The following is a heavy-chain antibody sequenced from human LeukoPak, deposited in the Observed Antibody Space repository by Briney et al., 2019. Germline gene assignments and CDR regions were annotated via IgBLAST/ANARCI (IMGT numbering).Heavy chain of an antibody. V-gene: IGHV4-4*02. Sequence: SETLSLTCAVSGGSISSSNWWSWVRQPPGKGLEWIGEIYHSGSTNYNPSLKSRVTISVDKSKNQFSLKLSSVTAADTAVYYCARVEQYSSGWQLDYWGQGTLVTVSS. CDR1: GGSISSSNW. CDR2: IYHSGST. D-gene: IGHD6-19*01. CDR3: ARVEQYSSGWQLDY. J-gene: IGHJ4*02.